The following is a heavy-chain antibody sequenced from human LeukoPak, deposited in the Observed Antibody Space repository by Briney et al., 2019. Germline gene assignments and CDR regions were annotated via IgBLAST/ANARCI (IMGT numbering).Heavy chain of an antibody. Sequence: SETLSLTCTVSGGFISSSSYYWGWIRQPPGKGLEWIGSIYYSGSTYYNPSLKSRVTISVDTSKNQFSLKLSSVTAADTAVYYCAKIVKDYFDYWGQGTLVTVSS. CDR2: IYYSGST. D-gene: IGHD2-21*01. CDR3: AKIVKDYFDY. CDR1: GGFISSSSYY. J-gene: IGHJ4*02. V-gene: IGHV4-39*01.